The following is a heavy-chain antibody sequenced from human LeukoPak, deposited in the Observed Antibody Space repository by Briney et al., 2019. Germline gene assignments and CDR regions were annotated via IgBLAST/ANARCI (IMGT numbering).Heavy chain of an antibody. J-gene: IGHJ3*02. CDR2: IFNSGRT. V-gene: IGHV4-59*01. CDR1: GGSFSGYY. CDR3: AGRQHIVVVTATRGSFDM. D-gene: IGHD2-21*02. Sequence: PSETLSLTCAVYGGSFSGYYWSWIRQPPGKGLEWIGYIFNSGRTNYNPSLRSRVTMSVDTSKNQFSLKLSSLTAADTAVYYCAGRQHIVVVTATRGSFDMWGPGTMVTVSS.